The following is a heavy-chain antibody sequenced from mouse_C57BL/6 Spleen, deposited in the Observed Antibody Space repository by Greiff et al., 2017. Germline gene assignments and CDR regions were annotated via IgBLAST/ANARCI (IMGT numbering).Heavy chain of an antibody. V-gene: IGHV5-4*01. D-gene: IGHD1-1*01. Sequence: EVHLVESGGGLVKPGGSLKLSCAASGFTFSSYAMSWVRQTPEKRLEWVATISDGGSYTYYPDNVKGRFTISRDNAKNTLYLQMSHLKSEDTAMYYCARGEEGYYCGSSLAWFAYWGQGTLVTVSA. J-gene: IGHJ3*01. CDR3: ARGEEGYYCGSSLAWFAY. CDR2: ISDGGSYT. CDR1: GFTFSSYA.